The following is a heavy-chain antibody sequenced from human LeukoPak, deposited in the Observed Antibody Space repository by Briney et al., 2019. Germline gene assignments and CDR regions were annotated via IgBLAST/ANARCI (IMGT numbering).Heavy chain of an antibody. CDR1: GFTFSSYA. CDR2: ISGSGDNT. D-gene: IGHD2-21*02. Sequence: GGSLRLSCAASGFTFSSYAMSWVRQVPGKGLEWVSVISGSGDNTYYADSVKGRFTISRDNSKNMLYLQMNSLRAEDTAVYYCAKDETATHFNWFDPWGQGTLVTVSS. CDR3: AKDETATHFNWFDP. V-gene: IGHV3-23*01. J-gene: IGHJ5*02.